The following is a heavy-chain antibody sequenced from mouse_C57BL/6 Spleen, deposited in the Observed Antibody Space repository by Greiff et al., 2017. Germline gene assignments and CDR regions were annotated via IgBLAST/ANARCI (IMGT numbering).Heavy chain of an antibody. CDR2: IDPENGDT. Sequence: EVQLQQSGAELVRPGASVKLSCTASGFNIKDDYMHWVKQRPEQGLEWIGWIDPENGDTEYASKFHGKATITADTSSNTAYLQLSSLTSEDTAVYYCTNSNYPDYWGQGTTLTVSS. CDR1: GFNIKDDY. J-gene: IGHJ2*01. V-gene: IGHV14-4*01. CDR3: TNSNYPDY. D-gene: IGHD2-5*01.